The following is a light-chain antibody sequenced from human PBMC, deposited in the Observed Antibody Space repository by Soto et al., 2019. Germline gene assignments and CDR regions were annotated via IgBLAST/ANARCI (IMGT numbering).Light chain of an antibody. V-gene: IGKV3-11*01. CDR3: QQRTNWIT. CDR1: QSVSSN. CDR2: DAS. J-gene: IGKJ4*01. Sequence: EIVMTQSPATLSVSPGERATLSCRASQSVSSNLAWYQQRLGQAPRLLIYDASNRATGIPARFSGSGSGTDFTLTISSLEPEDFAVYYCQQRTNWITFGGGTKVDIK.